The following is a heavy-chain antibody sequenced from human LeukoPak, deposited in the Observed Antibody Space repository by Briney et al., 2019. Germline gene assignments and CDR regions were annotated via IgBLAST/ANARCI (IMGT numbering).Heavy chain of an antibody. CDR2: INHRGST. Sequence: PSETLSLTCAVYGGSFSGYYWSWIRQPPGKGLDWIGEINHRGSTNYNPSLKSRVTISVDTSKNQFSLKLSSVTAADTAVYYCARGPSSSWFYLVPHPDIENWFDPWGQGTLVTVSS. D-gene: IGHD6-13*01. CDR1: GGSFSGYY. CDR3: ARGPSSSWFYLVPHPDIENWFDP. V-gene: IGHV4-34*01. J-gene: IGHJ5*02.